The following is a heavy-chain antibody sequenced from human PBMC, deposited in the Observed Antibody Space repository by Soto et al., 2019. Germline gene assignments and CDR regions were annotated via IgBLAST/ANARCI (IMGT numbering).Heavy chain of an antibody. CDR2: ITGSGSDT. D-gene: IGHD3-22*01. V-gene: IGHV3-23*01. J-gene: IGHJ4*02. CDR1: GLTFKNYA. CDR3: AKGSADSRPYYFDS. Sequence: GGSLRLSCAASGLTFKNYAMSWVRQAPAKGLEWSSAITGSGSDTYHADSVKGRFTISRDNSNNMLYLQMNSLGADDTAVYYCAKGSADSRPYYFDSWGQGTLVTVSS.